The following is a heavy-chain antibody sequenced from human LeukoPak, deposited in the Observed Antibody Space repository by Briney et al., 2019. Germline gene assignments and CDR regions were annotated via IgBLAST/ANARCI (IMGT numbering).Heavy chain of an antibody. CDR1: GGSVSSGGYY. CDR2: IYYSGST. Sequence: SETLSLTCTVSGGSVSSGGYYWSWIRQPPGKGLEWIGYIYYSGSTNYNPSLKSRVTISVDTSKNQFSLKVTSVTAADTAVYYCARRGGSGRSFDYWGQGTLVTVSS. D-gene: IGHD3-10*01. J-gene: IGHJ4*02. CDR3: ARRGGSGRSFDY. V-gene: IGHV4-61*08.